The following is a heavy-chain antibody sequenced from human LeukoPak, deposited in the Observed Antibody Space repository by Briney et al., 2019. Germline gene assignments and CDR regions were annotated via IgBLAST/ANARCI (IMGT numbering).Heavy chain of an antibody. CDR2: MNPNSGNT. CDR1: GYTFTSYD. D-gene: IGHD3-22*01. J-gene: IGHJ4*02. V-gene: IGHV1-8*02. CDR3: ARDYYDSSGYCDY. Sequence: GASVKVSCKASGYTFTSYDINWVRQAPGQGLEWMGWMNPNSGNTGYAQKFQGRVTMTTDTSTSTAYVELRSLRSDDTAVYYCARDYYDSSGYCDYWGQGTLVTVSS.